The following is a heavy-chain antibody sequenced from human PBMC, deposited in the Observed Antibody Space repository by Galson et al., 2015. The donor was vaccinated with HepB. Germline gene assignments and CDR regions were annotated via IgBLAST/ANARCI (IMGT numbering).Heavy chain of an antibody. J-gene: IGHJ4*02. D-gene: IGHD5-24*01. CDR2: ISAYNGDT. CDR1: GYTFSSYG. Sequence: SVKVSCKASGYTFSSYGISWVRQAPGQGLEWMGWISAYNGDTNYAQKVKGRVTMTTDTSTTTAHMELRSLRSDDTAVYYCALSRDGYNWGYWGQGSLVTVSS. V-gene: IGHV1-18*04. CDR3: ALSRDGYNWGY.